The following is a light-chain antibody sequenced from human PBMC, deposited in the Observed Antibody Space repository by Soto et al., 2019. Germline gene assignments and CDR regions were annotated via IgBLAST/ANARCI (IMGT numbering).Light chain of an antibody. J-gene: IGLJ1*01. CDR3: CSYAGSYTFYV. Sequence: SVLTQPRSVSGSPGQSVTISCTGASRDLGGYNYVSWYQQYPGKAPKLLIYDVTKRPSGVPDRFSGSKSGYTASLTISGLRAEDDAEYYCCSYAGSYTFYVFGTGPKVPAL. CDR1: SRDLGGYNY. V-gene: IGLV2-11*01. CDR2: DVT.